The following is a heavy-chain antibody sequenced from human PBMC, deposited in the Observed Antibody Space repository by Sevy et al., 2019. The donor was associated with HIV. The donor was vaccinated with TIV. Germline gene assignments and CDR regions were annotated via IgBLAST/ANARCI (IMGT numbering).Heavy chain of an antibody. D-gene: IGHD3-3*01. V-gene: IGHV3-53*01. Sequence: GGSLRLSCAASGFTVSFNSMSWVRQAPGRGLVWVSVIYVGRNTYYADSVKGRFTIFRDSFKDTVDLQMDSLRPEDSGVYYCVRERAWIDHWGQGTLVTVSS. CDR3: VRERAWIDH. CDR1: GFTVSFNS. J-gene: IGHJ4*02. CDR2: IYVGRNT.